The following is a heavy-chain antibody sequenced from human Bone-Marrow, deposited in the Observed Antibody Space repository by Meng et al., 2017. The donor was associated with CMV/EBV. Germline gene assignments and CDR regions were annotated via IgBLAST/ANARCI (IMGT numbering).Heavy chain of an antibody. CDR2: IYYGGST. D-gene: IGHD2-2*01. CDR1: GGSISSSSYY. V-gene: IGHV4-39*01. J-gene: IGHJ4*02. Sequence: SETLSLTCTVSGGSISSSSYYWGWIRQPPGKGLEWIGSIYYGGSTYYNPSLKSRVTISVDTSKNQFSLKLSSVTAADTAVYYCARHADVVVPATLFDYWGKGTLVTGSS. CDR3: ARHADVVVPATLFDY.